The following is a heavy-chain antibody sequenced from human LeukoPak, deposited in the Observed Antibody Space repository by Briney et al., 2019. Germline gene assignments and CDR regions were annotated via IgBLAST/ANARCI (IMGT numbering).Heavy chain of an antibody. V-gene: IGHV1-18*01. CDR2: ISAYSGNT. Sequence: ASVKVSCKASGYTFTSYGISWVRQAPGQGLEWMGWISAYSGNTNYAQKLQGRVTMTTDTSTSTAYMELRSLRSDDTAVYYCARDVGVGATSDYYYGMDVWGQGTTVTVSS. D-gene: IGHD1-26*01. J-gene: IGHJ6*02. CDR1: GYTFTSYG. CDR3: ARDVGVGATSDYYYGMDV.